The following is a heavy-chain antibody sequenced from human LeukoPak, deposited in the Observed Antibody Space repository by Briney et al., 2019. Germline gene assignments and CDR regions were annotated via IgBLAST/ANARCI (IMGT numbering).Heavy chain of an antibody. CDR1: GFTLDDYD. CDR3: ASPTIADPQS. Sequence: GGSLRLSCAASGFTLDDYDMSWVRQAPGKGLEWVSGINWNGGSTGYADSVKGRFTISRDNAKNSLYLQMNSLRAEDTAVYYCASPTIADPQSWGQGTLVTVSS. CDR2: INWNGGST. V-gene: IGHV3-20*04. D-gene: IGHD6-13*01. J-gene: IGHJ4*02.